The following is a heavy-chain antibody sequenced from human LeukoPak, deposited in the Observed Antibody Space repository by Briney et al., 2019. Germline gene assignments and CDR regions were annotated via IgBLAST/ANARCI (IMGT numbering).Heavy chain of an antibody. J-gene: IGHJ4*02. V-gene: IGHV3-30*03. CDR1: GFTFSSYG. CDR3: TREGCGATGCYTNDY. Sequence: GGSLRLSCAASGFTFSSYGMHWVRQAPGKGLEWVAVISYDGSNKYYADSVKGRFTISRDNSKNTLYLQMNSLKTEDTAMYYCTREGCGATGCYTNDYWGQGTLVTVSS. D-gene: IGHD2-2*02. CDR2: ISYDGSNK.